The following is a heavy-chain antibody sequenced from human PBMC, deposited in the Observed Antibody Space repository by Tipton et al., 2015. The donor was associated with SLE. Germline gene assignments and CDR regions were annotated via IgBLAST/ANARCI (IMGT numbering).Heavy chain of an antibody. D-gene: IGHD1-26*01. CDR3: AKGGRLRSDLSSDY. V-gene: IGHV3-53*01. CDR2: IYSGGNT. CDR1: GLTVSSNY. J-gene: IGHJ4*02. Sequence: SLRLSCVASGLTVSSNYMSWVRQAPGKGLEWVSVIYSGGNTFYAGSVKGRFTISRDNSKNTLDLQMNSLGAEDTAVYYCAKGGRLRSDLSSDYWGQGTLVTVSS.